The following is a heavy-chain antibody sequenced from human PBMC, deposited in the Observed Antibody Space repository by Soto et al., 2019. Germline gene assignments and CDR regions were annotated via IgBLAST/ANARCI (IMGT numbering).Heavy chain of an antibody. CDR2: IVVGSGNT. Sequence: SVKVSCKASGFTFTSSAMQWVRQARGQRLEWIGWIVVGSGNTNYAQKFQERVTITRDMSTSTAYMELSSLRSEDTAVYYCAATGRHYDILTGYYYGYYYYGMDVWGQGTMVTVSS. CDR3: AATGRHYDILTGYYYGYYYYGMDV. V-gene: IGHV1-58*02. CDR1: GFTFTSSA. D-gene: IGHD3-9*01. J-gene: IGHJ6*02.